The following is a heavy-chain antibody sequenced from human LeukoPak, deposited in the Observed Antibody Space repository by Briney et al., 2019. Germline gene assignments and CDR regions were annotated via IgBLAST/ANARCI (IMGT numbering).Heavy chain of an antibody. Sequence: PSETLSLTCTVSGGSISSYYWVWIRQPPGKGLEWIGYIYYSGSTNYNPSLKSRVTISVDTSKNQFSLKLSSVTAADTAVYYCARMGGSSSYYYYMDVWGKGTTVTVSS. CDR1: GGSISSYY. V-gene: IGHV4-59*01. D-gene: IGHD6-6*01. J-gene: IGHJ6*03. CDR3: ARMGGSSSYYYYMDV. CDR2: IYYSGST.